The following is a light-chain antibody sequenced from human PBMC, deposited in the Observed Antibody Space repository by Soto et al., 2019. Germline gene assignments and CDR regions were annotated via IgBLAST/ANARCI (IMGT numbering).Light chain of an antibody. CDR1: QGVRDD. CDR3: LQESNYPLT. CDR2: SAS. Sequence: IQMTQSPSSLSASVGDRVTITCRASQGVRDDVGWYQQKPGKAPKLLIYSASTLQSWVPSRFSGSGSGTDFTLTISCLQPEDFATYYCLQESNYPLTFGGGTKVEIK. J-gene: IGKJ4*01. V-gene: IGKV1-6*01.